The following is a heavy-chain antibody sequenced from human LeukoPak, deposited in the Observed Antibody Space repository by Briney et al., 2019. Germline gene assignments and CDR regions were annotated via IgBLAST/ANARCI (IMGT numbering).Heavy chain of an antibody. D-gene: IGHD3-22*01. Sequence: PSETLSLTCAVSGGSISSYYWSWIRQPAGKGLEWIGRIYTSGSTNYNPSLKSRVTMSVDTSKNQFSLKLSSVTAADTAVYYCARGSYDSSGKSIYYYYGMDVWGQGTTATVSS. J-gene: IGHJ6*02. CDR1: GGSISSYY. V-gene: IGHV4-4*07. CDR2: IYTSGST. CDR3: ARGSYDSSGKSIYYYYGMDV.